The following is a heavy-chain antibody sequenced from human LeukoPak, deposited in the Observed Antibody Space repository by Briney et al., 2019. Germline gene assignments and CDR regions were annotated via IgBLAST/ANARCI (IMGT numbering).Heavy chain of an antibody. CDR1: GFTFNTYG. CDR3: AKDPYGGNSPLYFDY. V-gene: IGHV3-30*18. D-gene: IGHD4-23*01. J-gene: IGHJ4*02. Sequence: RGSLRLSCAASGFTFNTYGMHWVRQAPGKGLEWVALTSSDGTKKYYADSLKGRFTISRDNSQNTLYLQMNSLRAEDTAVFYCAKDPYGGNSPLYFDYWGQGTLVTVSS. CDR2: TSSDGTKK.